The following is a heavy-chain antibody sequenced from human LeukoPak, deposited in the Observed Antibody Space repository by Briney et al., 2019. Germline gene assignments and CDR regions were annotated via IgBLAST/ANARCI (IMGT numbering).Heavy chain of an antibody. CDR2: IFYTGST. D-gene: IGHD3-22*01. J-gene: IGHJ3*02. Sequence: SETLSLTCTVSGGSIGRYYWSWIRQPPGKGLEWIGYIFYTGSTNYNSSLKSRVTISIDTSKNQFSLKLSSVTAADTAVYHCARAGFFYDTSGYNDAFDIWGQGTMVTVSS. V-gene: IGHV4-59*01. CDR3: ARAGFFYDTSGYNDAFDI. CDR1: GGSIGRYY.